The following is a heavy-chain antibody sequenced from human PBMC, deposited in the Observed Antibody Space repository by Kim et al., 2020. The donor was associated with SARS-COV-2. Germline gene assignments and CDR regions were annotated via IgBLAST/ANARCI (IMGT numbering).Heavy chain of an antibody. Sequence: GGSLRLSCAASGFTFSDYYMSWIRQAPGKGLEWVSYISSSSSYTTYADSVKGRFTISRDNAKNSLYLQMNSLRAEDTAVYYCARDWDIVSDPWGQGTLVTVSS. CDR1: GFTFSDYY. V-gene: IGHV3-11*05. D-gene: IGHD2-15*01. CDR2: ISSSSSYT. J-gene: IGHJ5*02. CDR3: ARDWDIVSDP.